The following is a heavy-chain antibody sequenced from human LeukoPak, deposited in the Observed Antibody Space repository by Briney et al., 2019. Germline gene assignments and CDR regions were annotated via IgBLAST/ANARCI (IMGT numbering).Heavy chain of an antibody. CDR3: ARQPIAVAGNFDY. V-gene: IGHV1-69*13. Sequence: SVKVSCKASGGTFSSYAISWVRQAPGQGLEWMGGIIPIFGTANYAQKFQGRVTITADESTSTAYMELSSLRSEDTAVYYCARQPIAVAGNFDYWGQGTLVTVSS. J-gene: IGHJ4*02. CDR2: IIPIFGTA. D-gene: IGHD6-19*01. CDR1: GGTFSSYA.